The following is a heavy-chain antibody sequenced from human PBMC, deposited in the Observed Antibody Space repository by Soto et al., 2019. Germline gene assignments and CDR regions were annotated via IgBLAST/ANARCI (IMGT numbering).Heavy chain of an antibody. V-gene: IGHV1-69*13. D-gene: IGHD4-17*01. Sequence: SVKVSCKASGGTFSNYAISWVRQAPGRGLEWMGGIIPIFGTANYAQKFQGRVTITADESTSTAYMELSSLRSEDTAVYYCARDSTTTRGVVFWFDPWGQGTLVTVSS. J-gene: IGHJ5*02. CDR3: ARDSTTTRGVVFWFDP. CDR2: IIPIFGTA. CDR1: GGTFSNYA.